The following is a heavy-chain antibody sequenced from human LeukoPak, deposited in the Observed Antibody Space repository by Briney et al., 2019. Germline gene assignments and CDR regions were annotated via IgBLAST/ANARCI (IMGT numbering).Heavy chain of an antibody. D-gene: IGHD4-11*01. CDR1: GYSFTSYW. CDR2: IYPGDSDT. Sequence: GESLKISCKGSGYSFTSYWIGWVRQMPGKGLEWMGIIYPGDSDTRYSPSFQGQVTISADKSISTAYLQWSSLKASDTAMYYCARHLAEVYSNHYYYYGMDVWGQGTTVTVSS. V-gene: IGHV5-51*01. J-gene: IGHJ6*02. CDR3: ARHLAEVYSNHYYYYGMDV.